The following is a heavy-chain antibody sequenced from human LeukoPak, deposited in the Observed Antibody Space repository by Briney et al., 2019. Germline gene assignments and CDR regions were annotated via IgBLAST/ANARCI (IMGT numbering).Heavy chain of an antibody. D-gene: IGHD4/OR15-4a*01. J-gene: IGHJ4*02. CDR2: IYSDNT. CDR3: ARRAGAYSHPYDY. V-gene: IGHV3-53*01. CDR1: GFTFSNYA. Sequence: GGSLRLSCAASGFTFSNYAMRWVRQDPGKGLEGVSFIYSDNTHYSDSVKGRFTISRDNSKNTLYLQMNSLRAEDTAVYYCARRAGAYSHPYDYWGQGTLVTVSS.